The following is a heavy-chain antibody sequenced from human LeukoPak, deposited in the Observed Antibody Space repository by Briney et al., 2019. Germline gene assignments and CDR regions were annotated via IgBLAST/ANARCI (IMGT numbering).Heavy chain of an antibody. V-gene: IGHV4-38-2*01. Sequence: PSETLSLTCAVSGYSISSGYYWGWIRQPPGKGLEWIGSIYHSGSTYYNPSLKRRVTLSVDTSKNQFSLKLRSVTAPDTAVYYCASSLCRREYQLLHDYWGRGTLVTVP. CDR1: GYSISSGYY. D-gene: IGHD2-2*01. J-gene: IGHJ4*02. CDR3: ASSLCRREYQLLHDY. CDR2: IYHSGST.